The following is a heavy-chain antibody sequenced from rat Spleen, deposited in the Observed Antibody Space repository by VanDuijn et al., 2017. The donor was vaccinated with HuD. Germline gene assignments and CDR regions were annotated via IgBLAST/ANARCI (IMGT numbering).Heavy chain of an antibody. CDR3: TAGGGYWDY. CDR2: ISTSGGHT. D-gene: IGHD1-11*01. J-gene: IGHJ2*01. CDR1: GFTFSNSY. Sequence: EVQLVESGGGLVQPGRSMKLSCVASGFTFSNSYMAWVRQAPTKGLEWVASISTSGGHTYYPDSVKGRFTISRDNAKSTLYLQMISLRSEDTATYYCTAGGGYWDYWGQGVMVTVSS. V-gene: IGHV5-25*01.